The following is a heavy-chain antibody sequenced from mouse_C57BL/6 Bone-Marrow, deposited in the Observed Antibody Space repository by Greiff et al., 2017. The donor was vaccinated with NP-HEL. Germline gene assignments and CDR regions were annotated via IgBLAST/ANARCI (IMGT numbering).Heavy chain of an antibody. V-gene: IGHV1-15*01. CDR2: INPETGGT. CDR1: GYTFTDYE. J-gene: IGHJ1*03. D-gene: IGHD6-1*01. CDR3: TKGATGYFDV. Sequence: QVQLQQSGAELVRPGASVTLSCKASGYTFTDYEMHWVRQTPLHGLEWIGAINPETGGTAYNQKFKGKAILTADKSSSTAYMELRSLTSEDSAVYYCTKGATGYFDVWGTGTTVTVSS.